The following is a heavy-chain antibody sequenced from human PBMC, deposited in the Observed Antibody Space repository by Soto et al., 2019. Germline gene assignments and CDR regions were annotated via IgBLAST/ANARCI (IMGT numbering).Heavy chain of an antibody. CDR1: GFTIRSYG. Sequence: GGSLRLSCAASGFTIRSYGMHWVRQVPGKGLEWVAVIWVDGINKYYGDAVKGRFTISRDNSKDTLYLQMNSLRVEDTAVYYCVRERAPFDAFDIWGQGTMVTVSS. V-gene: IGHV3-33*01. J-gene: IGHJ3*02. CDR2: IWVDGINK. CDR3: VRERAPFDAFDI.